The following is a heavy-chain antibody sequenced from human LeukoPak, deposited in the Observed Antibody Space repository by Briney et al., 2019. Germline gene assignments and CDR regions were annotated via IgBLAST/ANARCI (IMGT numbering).Heavy chain of an antibody. J-gene: IGHJ4*02. CDR1: GFTFNTYA. Sequence: PGGSLRLSCAASGFTFNTYAMSWVRQAPGKGLEWVSGIGGSGSSTYDAESVKGRFTISRDNSKNTLYLQMNSLRAEDTAAYYCAKAVDDYFFDYWGQGTLVTVSS. V-gene: IGHV3-23*01. CDR3: AKAVDDYFFDY. CDR2: IGGSGSST. D-gene: IGHD2-21*02.